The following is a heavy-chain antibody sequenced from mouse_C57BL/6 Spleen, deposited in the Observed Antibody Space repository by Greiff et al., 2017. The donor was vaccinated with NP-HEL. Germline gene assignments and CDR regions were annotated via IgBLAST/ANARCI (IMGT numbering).Heavy chain of an antibody. CDR3: TRDGAFYYFDY. D-gene: IGHD2-3*01. J-gene: IGHJ2*01. Sequence: VMLVESGEGLVKPGGSLKLSCAASGFTFSSYAMSWVRQTPEKRLEWVAYISSGGDYIYYADTVKGRFTISRDNARNTLYLQMSSLKSEDTAMYYCTRDGAFYYFDYWGQGTTLTVSS. CDR2: ISSGGDYI. V-gene: IGHV5S21*01. CDR1: GFTFSSYA.